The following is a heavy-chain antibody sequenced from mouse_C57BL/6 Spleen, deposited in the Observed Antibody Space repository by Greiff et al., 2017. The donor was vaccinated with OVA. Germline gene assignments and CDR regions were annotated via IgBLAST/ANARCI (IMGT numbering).Heavy chain of an antibody. Sequence: LVESGAELVRPGTSVKVSCKASGYAFTNYLIEWVKQRPGQGLEWIGVINPGSGGTNYNEKFKGKATLTADKSSSTAYMQLSSLTSEDSAVYFCARSETSMDYWGQGTSVTVSS. V-gene: IGHV1-54*01. CDR2: INPGSGGT. CDR3: ARSETSMDY. CDR1: GYAFTNYL. J-gene: IGHJ4*01.